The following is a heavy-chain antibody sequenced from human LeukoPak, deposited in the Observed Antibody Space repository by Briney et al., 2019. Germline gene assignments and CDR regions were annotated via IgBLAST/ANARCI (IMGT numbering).Heavy chain of an antibody. J-gene: IGHJ3*02. CDR1: GFTFSDYY. Sequence: GGSLRLSCAASGFTFSDYYMNWIRQAPGKGLEWVSYISSSSYTNYADSVKGRFTISRDNANSSLYLQMNTLRAEDTAVYYCARSSHYDILTGYSEEDAFDIWGQGTMVTVSS. CDR2: ISSSSYT. D-gene: IGHD3-9*01. CDR3: ARSSHYDILTGYSEEDAFDI. V-gene: IGHV3-11*03.